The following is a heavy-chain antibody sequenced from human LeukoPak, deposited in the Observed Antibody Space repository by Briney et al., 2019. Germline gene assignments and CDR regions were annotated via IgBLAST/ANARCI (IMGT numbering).Heavy chain of an antibody. CDR2: INHSGST. J-gene: IGHJ5*02. CDR1: GGSFSGYY. V-gene: IGHV4-34*01. Sequence: KPSETLSLTCAVYGGSFSGYYWSWIRQPPGKGLEWIGEINHSGSTNYNPSLKSRVTISVDTSKNQFSLKLSSVTAADTAVYYCAGGPRITIFGVVISGWFDPWGQGTLVTVSS. D-gene: IGHD3-3*01. CDR3: AGGPRITIFGVVISGWFDP.